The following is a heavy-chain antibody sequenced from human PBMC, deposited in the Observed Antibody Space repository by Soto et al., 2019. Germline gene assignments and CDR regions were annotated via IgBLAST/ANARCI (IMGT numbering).Heavy chain of an antibody. CDR2: IYHSGST. J-gene: IGHJ4*02. CDR3: ARWGDWMQQVL. V-gene: IGHV4-4*02. CDR1: GGSIRSHKW. Sequence: QVQLQESGPGLVKPSGTLSLTCGVSGGSIRSHKWWSWVRKPPGKGLEWIGEIYHSGSTNDNPSLKSRVTISVDKSKNQFSLKLNSVTAADTAVYYCARWGDWMQQVLWGQGTLVTVSS. D-gene: IGHD5-18*01.